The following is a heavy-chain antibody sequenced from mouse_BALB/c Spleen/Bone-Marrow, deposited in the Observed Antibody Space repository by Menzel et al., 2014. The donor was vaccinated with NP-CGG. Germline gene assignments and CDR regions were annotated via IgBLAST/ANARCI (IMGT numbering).Heavy chain of an antibody. CDR1: GYTFTSYY. V-gene: IGHV1S81*02. CDR2: INPSNGGT. J-gene: IGHJ4*01. Sequence: LQESGAELVKPGASVKLPCKASGYTFTSYYMYWVKQRPGQGLEWFGEINPSNGGTNFNEKFKNKATLTVDKSSSTAYMQLSSLTSEDSAVYYCSRGRRDALDYWGQGTSVTVSS. CDR3: SRGRRDALDY.